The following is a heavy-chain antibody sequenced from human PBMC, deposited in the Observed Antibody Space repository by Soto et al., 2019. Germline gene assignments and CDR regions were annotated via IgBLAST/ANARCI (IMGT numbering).Heavy chain of an antibody. V-gene: IGHV4-31*03. J-gene: IGHJ4*02. Sequence: QVQLQESGPGLVKPSQTLSLTCTVSGGSFSSGGYYWTWLRQRPGEGLEWIAYIFYSGSTYYNPSLKGRVPISADTSKNQFALKVISVTAADTAVYYCARGVGITIVGAVTTGPFFDYWGQGTLVTVSS. D-gene: IGHD3-3*01. CDR1: GGSFSSGGYY. CDR2: IFYSGST. CDR3: ARGVGITIVGAVTTGPFFDY.